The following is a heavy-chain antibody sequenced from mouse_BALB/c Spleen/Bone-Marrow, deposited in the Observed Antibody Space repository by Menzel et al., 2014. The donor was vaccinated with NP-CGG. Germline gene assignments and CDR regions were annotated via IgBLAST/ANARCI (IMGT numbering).Heavy chain of an antibody. J-gene: IGHJ4*01. CDR3: TRRDRYDYYAMYT. D-gene: IGHD2-14*01. CDR2: IYPSDSYT. Sequence: QVQLQQSGAELVRPGASVKLSCKASGYTFTSYWVNWVRQRPGKGLEWIGNIYPSDSYTNYNQKFKDKATLTVDKSSSTAYKQLSSPTSEDPAIYYCTRRDRYDYYAMYTCGHGASLTLSP. V-gene: IGHV1-69*02. CDR1: GYTFTSYW.